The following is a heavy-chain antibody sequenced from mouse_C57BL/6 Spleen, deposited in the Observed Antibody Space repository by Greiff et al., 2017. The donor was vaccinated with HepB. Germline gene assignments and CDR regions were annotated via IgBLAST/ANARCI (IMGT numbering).Heavy chain of an antibody. Sequence: QVQLQQSGAELVKAGASVKMSCKASGYTFTSYWMHWVKQRLGQGLEWFAETNPTNGRTYYNEKFKSKATLTVDKSSSTADMLLSVPTIEDSAVYYCARIKKIVATYFDYWGQGTTLTVAS. J-gene: IGHJ2*01. CDR1: GYTFTSYW. D-gene: IGHD1-1*01. CDR2: TNPTNGRT. V-gene: IGHV1S81*02. CDR3: ARIKKIVATYFDY.